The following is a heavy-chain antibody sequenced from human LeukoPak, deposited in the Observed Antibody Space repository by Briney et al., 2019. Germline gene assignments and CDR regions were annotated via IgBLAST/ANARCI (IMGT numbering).Heavy chain of an antibody. D-gene: IGHD2-21*02. CDR2: IYYSGST. CDR1: GGSISSGGYY. J-gene: IGHJ6*02. V-gene: IGHV4-31*03. CDR3: ARDRQGYCGGDCYLTGMDV. Sequence: SETLSLTCTVSGGSISSGGYYWSWIRQHPGKGLEWIGYIYYSGSTYYNPSLKSRVTISVDTSKNQFSLKLSSVTAADTAVYYCARDRQGYCGGDCYLTGMDVWGQGTTVTVSS.